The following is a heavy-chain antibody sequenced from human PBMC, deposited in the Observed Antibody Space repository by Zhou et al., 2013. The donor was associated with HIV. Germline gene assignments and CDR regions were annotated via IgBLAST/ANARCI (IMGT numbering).Heavy chain of an antibody. CDR2: MNPNSGNT. Sequence: QVQLVQSGAEVKKPGASVKVSCKASGYNFNNYDINWVRQATGQGLEWMGWMNPNSGNTGYAQKFQGRVNMTRNNSISTAYMELISLTSEDTAVYYCTRGHRDGYDYVGMGYWGLGTLVAVSS. V-gene: IGHV1-8*02. CDR1: GYNFNNYD. J-gene: IGHJ4*02. CDR3: TRGHRDGYDYVGMGY. D-gene: IGHD5-12*01.